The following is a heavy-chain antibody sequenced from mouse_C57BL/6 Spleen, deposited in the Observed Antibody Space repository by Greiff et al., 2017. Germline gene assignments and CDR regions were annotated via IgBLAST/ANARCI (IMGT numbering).Heavy chain of an antibody. V-gene: IGHV5-4*01. Sequence: EVQRVESGGGLVKPGGSLKLSCAASGFTFSSYAMSWVRQTPEKRLEWVATISDGGSYTYYPDNVKGRFTSSRDNAKNNLYLQMSHLKSEETAMDYCARLNYYGGGAMDYWGQGTSVTVSS. J-gene: IGHJ4*01. CDR1: GFTFSSYA. CDR2: ISDGGSYT. D-gene: IGHD1-1*01. CDR3: ARLNYYGGGAMDY.